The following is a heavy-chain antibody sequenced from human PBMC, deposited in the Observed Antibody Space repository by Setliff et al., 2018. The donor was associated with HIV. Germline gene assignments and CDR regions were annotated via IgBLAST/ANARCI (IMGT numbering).Heavy chain of an antibody. Sequence: SETLSLTCTVSGGSISSHYWSWIRQPTGKGLEWIGYIYYIGNTNYNPSLKSQLTMSVDTSKNQFSLSLSSVTAADTAVYYCASRVYYYDENRILREEGFVPWGQGTLVTVSS. CDR3: ASRVYYYDENRILREEGFVP. J-gene: IGHJ5*02. CDR1: GGSISSHY. D-gene: IGHD3-22*01. CDR2: IYYIGNT. V-gene: IGHV4-59*08.